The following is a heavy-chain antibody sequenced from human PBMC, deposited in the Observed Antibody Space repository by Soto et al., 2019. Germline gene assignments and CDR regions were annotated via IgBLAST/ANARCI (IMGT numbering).Heavy chain of an antibody. V-gene: IGHV1-18*01. CDR2: ISAYNGNT. J-gene: IGHJ6*02. CDR3: ARDRYCTNGVCYSSSLDYYYYGMDV. D-gene: IGHD2-8*01. CDR1: GYTFTSYG. Sequence: QVQLVQSGAEVKKPGASVKVSCKASGYTFTSYGISWVRQAPGQGLEWMGWISAYNGNTNYAQKLQGRVTMTTDTSTSTAYMELRSLRSDDTAVYYCARDRYCTNGVCYSSSLDYYYYGMDVWGQGTTVTVSS.